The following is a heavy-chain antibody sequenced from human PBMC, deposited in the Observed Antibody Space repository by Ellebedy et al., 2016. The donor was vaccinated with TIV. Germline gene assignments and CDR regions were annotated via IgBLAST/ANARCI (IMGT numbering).Heavy chain of an antibody. CDR2: INPKSGDT. CDR3: ARAPWGSGRYYNDY. CDR1: GYPFIDYY. J-gene: IGHJ4*02. V-gene: IGHV1-2*02. D-gene: IGHD3-10*01. Sequence: ASVKVSCKSSGYPFIDYYMHWVRQAPGQGLEWMGWINPKSGDTKYAQKFQGRVTMTRDTSISTAYMDPSSLKFDDTAVYYCARAPWGSGRYYNDYWGQGTLLTVSS.